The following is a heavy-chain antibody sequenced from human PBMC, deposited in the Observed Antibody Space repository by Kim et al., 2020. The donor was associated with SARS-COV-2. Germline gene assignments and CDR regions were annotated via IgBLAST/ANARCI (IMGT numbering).Heavy chain of an antibody. J-gene: IGHJ1*01. CDR1: GFTFGDYI. CDR2: IRSKAFGGTT. V-gene: IGHV3-49*03. Sequence: GGSLRLSCTASGFTFGDYIMSWFRQAPGKGLEWVSFIRSKAFGGTTEYAASVKGRFTISRDDSKSIAYLQMNSLKTEDTAVYYCTSSTMYYYDSSGYYTGSEYFQHWGQGTLVTVSS. CDR3: TSSTMYYYDSSGYYTGSEYFQH. D-gene: IGHD3-22*01.